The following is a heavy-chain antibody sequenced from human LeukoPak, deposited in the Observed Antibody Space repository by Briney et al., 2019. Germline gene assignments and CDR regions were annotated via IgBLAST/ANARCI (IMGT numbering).Heavy chain of an antibody. CDR2: ISYDGSNK. D-gene: IGHD6-19*01. J-gene: IGHJ4*02. CDR3: AREVYSSGWYGGYFDY. Sequence: GGSLRLSCAASGFTFSSYAMHWVRRAPGKGLEWVAVISYDGSNKYYADSVKGRFTISRDNSKNTLYLQMNSLRAEDTAVYYCAREVYSSGWYGGYFDYWGQGTLVTVSS. V-gene: IGHV3-30-3*01. CDR1: GFTFSSYA.